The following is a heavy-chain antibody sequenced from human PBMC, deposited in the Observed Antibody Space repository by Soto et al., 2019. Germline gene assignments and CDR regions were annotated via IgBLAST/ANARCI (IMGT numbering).Heavy chain of an antibody. V-gene: IGHV4-31*03. CDR2: IYVTGAV. J-gene: IGHJ5*02. CDR3: ARLRSATTTYQWFDP. CDR1: GAALNIRNYY. D-gene: IGHD1-1*01. Sequence: ASETLSLTCSVSGAALNIRNYYWSCIRQLPGKGLEWIGHIYVTGAVDYNPSLRGRITISQDTSERQFSLNLRLVTAADTAVYYCARLRSATTTYQWFDPWGQGTLVTVSS.